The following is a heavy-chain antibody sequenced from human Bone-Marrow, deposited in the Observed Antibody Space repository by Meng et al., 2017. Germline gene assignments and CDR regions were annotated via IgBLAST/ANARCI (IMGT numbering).Heavy chain of an antibody. J-gene: IGHJ4*02. V-gene: IGHV4-31*01. CDR3: ARTYYDFWSGYYYFDY. D-gene: IGHD3-3*01. CDR2: IYYSGST. Sequence: VQLQESGPGLVKPSQTLSLTCTVSGGSISSGGYYWSWIRQHPGKGLEWIGYIYYSGSTYYNPSLKSLVTISVDTSKNQFSLKLSSVTAADTAVYYCARTYYDFWSGYYYFDYWGQGTLVTVSS. CDR1: GGSISSGGYY.